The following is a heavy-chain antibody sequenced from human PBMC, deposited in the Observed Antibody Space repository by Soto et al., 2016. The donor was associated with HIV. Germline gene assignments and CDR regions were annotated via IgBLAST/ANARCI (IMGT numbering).Heavy chain of an antibody. J-gene: IGHJ4*02. CDR1: GFSFRSCA. CDR3: AKDLHDYSANDY. CDR2: IAHSGNSA. D-gene: IGHD3-16*01. Sequence: EVQLLESGGGLVQPGGSLTLSCAASGFSFRSCAMNWFRQAPGKGLEWVSGIAHSGNSAHYADSVKGRFTISRDNSRNTLSLQMNTLRAEDTAIYFCAKDLHDYSANDYWAREPWSPSPQ. V-gene: IGHV3-23*01.